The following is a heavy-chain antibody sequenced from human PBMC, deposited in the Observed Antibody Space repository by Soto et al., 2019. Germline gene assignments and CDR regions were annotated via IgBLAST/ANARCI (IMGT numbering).Heavy chain of an antibody. D-gene: IGHD4-17*01. CDR2: ISSSGSTI. CDR1: GFTFSSYE. V-gene: IGHV3-48*03. CDR3: ARHTEATVTSYWYFDL. J-gene: IGHJ2*01. Sequence: EVQLVESGGGLVQPGGSLRLSCAASGFTFSSYEMNWVRQAPGKGLAWVSYISSSGSTIYYADSVKGRFTISRDNAKNSLYLQMNSLRAEDTAVYYCARHTEATVTSYWYFDLWGRGTLVTVSS.